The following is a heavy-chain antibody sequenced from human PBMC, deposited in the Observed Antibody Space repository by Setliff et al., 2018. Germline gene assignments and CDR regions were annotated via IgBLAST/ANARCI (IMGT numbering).Heavy chain of an antibody. CDR1: GYTFTGYY. CDR2: INPNSGGT. J-gene: IGHJ6*03. CDR3: ARVKAPALYYYMDV. V-gene: IGHV1-2*06. Sequence: VASVKVSCKASGYTFTGYYMHWVRQAPGQGLEWMGRINPNSGGTNYAQKFQGRVAMTRDTSISTAYMELSRLRSDDTAVYYCARVKAPALYYYMDVWGKGTTGTVSS. D-gene: IGHD3-16*02.